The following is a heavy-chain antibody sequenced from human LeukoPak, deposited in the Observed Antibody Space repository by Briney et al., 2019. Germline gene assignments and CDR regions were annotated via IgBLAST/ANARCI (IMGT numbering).Heavy chain of an antibody. CDR3: ARRRAGRDWFDP. CDR2: IYYSGGT. V-gene: IGHV4-39*01. CDR1: GGSISSSSYY. D-gene: IGHD6-19*01. J-gene: IGHJ5*02. Sequence: SETLSLTCTVSGGSISSSSYYWGWIRQPPGKGLEWIGSIYYSGGTYYNPSPKSRVTISVDTSKNQFSLKLSSVTATDTAVYYCARRRAGRDWFDPWGQGTLVTVSS.